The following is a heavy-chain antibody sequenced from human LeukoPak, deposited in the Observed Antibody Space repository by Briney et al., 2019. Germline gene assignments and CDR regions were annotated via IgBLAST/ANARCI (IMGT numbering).Heavy chain of an antibody. J-gene: IGHJ4*02. CDR3: ARDGGLWFDNRGYYFDY. CDR1: GFTSSSYS. V-gene: IGHV3-21*01. Sequence: GGSLRLSCAASGFTSSSYSMNWVRQAPGKGLEWVSSISSSSSYIYYADSVKGRFTISRDNAKNSLYLQMNSLRAEDTAVYYCARDGGLWFDNRGYYFDYWGQGTLVTVSS. D-gene: IGHD3-10*01. CDR2: ISSSSSYI.